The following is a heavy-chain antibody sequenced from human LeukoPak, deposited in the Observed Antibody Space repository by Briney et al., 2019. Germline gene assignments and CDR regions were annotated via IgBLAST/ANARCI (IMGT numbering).Heavy chain of an antibody. D-gene: IGHD1-26*01. Sequence: PGGSLRLSCTASGLTLSNYWMIWVRQAPGKGLKWVAKIKQDGSEKYYVDSMKGRFTISRDNAENSLYLQMNSLRVEDTAVYYCAARSSGNPYFWGQGTLVTVSS. V-gene: IGHV3-7*03. CDR1: GLTLSNYW. CDR2: IKQDGSEK. J-gene: IGHJ4*02. CDR3: AARSSGNPYF.